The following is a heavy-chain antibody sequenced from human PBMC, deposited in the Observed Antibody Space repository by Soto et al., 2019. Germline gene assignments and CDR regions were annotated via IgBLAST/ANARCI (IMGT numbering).Heavy chain of an antibody. CDR2: ISGTGGST. V-gene: IGHV3-23*01. J-gene: IGHJ5*02. D-gene: IGHD6-19*01. CDR1: GFTFSSYA. Sequence: EVQLLESGGALVQPGGSLRLSCAASGFTFSSYAMSWVRQAPGKGLEWVAAISGTGGSTYYADSVKGRFTISRDNSKNPLYMQMTSLRVEDTAVYYCAKAGEGWLVPTWGQGSLVTVSS. CDR3: AKAGEGWLVPT.